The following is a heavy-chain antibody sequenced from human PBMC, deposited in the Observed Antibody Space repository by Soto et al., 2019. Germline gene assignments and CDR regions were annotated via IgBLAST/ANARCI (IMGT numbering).Heavy chain of an antibody. CDR3: ATGTNGTTGWYHP. CDR2: INPKTGDT. CDR1: GYTFTDFY. D-gene: IGHD1-1*01. V-gene: IGHV1-2*02. Sequence: QVQLVQSGTEVKKPGASVTVSCKSSGYTFTDFYLHWLRQAPGQGLEWVGWINPKTGDTKSSQKFQGRVPKFRGTAVSTALIRLTNLTSDDTAMYYCATGTNGTTGWYHPWGQGTRVTVSS. J-gene: IGHJ5*02.